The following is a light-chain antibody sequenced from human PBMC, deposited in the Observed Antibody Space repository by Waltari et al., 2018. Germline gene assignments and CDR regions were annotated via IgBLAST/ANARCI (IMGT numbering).Light chain of an antibody. CDR3: ATWDDRLSGRV. V-gene: IGLV1-47*01. J-gene: IGLJ3*02. Sequence: QSVLTQPPSASGTPGQRVTISCSGSSSNIGRYYVSWYQQLPGTAPKLLLSENNPRPSGVPDRFSGSKSGTSASLAISGLRSEDEADYYCATWDDRLSGRVFGGGTKLTVL. CDR2: ENN. CDR1: SSNIGRYY.